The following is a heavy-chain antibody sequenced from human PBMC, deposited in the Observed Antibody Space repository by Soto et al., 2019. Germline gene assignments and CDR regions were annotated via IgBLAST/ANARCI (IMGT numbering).Heavy chain of an antibody. CDR3: ARIGAAAGKGTDYFDY. J-gene: IGHJ4*02. V-gene: IGHV2-70*01. D-gene: IGHD6-13*01. CDR1: GFSLSTSGMC. Sequence: SGPTLVNPTQTLTLTCTFSGFSLSTSGMCVSWIRQPPGKALEWLALIDWDDDKYYSTSLKTRLTISKDTSKNQVVLTMTNMDPVDTATYYCARIGAAAGKGTDYFDYWGQGTLVTAPQ. CDR2: IDWDDDK.